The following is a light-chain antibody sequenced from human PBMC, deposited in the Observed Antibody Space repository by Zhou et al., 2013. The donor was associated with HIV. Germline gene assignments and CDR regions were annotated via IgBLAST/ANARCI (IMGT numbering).Light chain of an antibody. CDR1: QTITNF. CDR2: GAS. Sequence: EIVLTQSPATLSLSPGERATLSCRASQTITNFLAWYQQKRGQAPRLLIYGASNRAPGIPARFSGSGSGTDFTLTISRLEPEDFVVYYCQQYGSSPRTFGPGTKVDVK. V-gene: IGKV3-20*01. CDR3: QQYGSSPRT. J-gene: IGKJ3*01.